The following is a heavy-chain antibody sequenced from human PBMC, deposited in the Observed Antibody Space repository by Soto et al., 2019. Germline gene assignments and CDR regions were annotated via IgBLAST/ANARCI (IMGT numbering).Heavy chain of an antibody. Sequence: SAKVSCKASGGIFSSYAISWLRQARGQGLEWMGAVIPILGQAYYAQDLQDRVSITADESTRTTYMELISLRSEDTALYFCARVGGIGAPPGTDYWGQGTLVTVSS. CDR3: ARVGGIGAPPGTDY. CDR2: VIPILGQA. D-gene: IGHD6-6*01. J-gene: IGHJ4*02. CDR1: GGIFSSYA. V-gene: IGHV1-69*01.